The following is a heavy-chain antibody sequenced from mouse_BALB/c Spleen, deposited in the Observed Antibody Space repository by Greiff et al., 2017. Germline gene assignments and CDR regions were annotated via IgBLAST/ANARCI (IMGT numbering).Heavy chain of an antibody. CDR3: ARDMGYDYYYFDY. V-gene: IGHV1S137*01. CDR2: ISTYYGDA. J-gene: IGHJ2*01. CDR1: GYTFTDYA. D-gene: IGHD2-4*01. Sequence: VQLQQSGAELVRPGVSVKISCKGSGYTFTDYAMHWVKQSHAKSLEWIGVISTYYGDASYNQKFKGKATMTVDKSSSTAYMELARLTSEDSAIYYCARDMGYDYYYFDYWGQGTTLTVSS.